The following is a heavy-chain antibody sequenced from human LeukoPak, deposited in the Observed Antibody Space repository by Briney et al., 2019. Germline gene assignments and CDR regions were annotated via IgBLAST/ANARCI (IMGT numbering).Heavy chain of an antibody. CDR1: VYTFTSYD. D-gene: IGHD3-3*01. V-gene: IGHV1-8*03. CDR3: ARHGYDFWSGYSVFDY. CDR2: MNPNSGNT. J-gene: IGHJ4*02. Sequence: ASVKVSCKASVYTFTSYDINWVRQATGQGLEWMGWMNPNSGNTGYAQKFQGRVTITRNTSISTAYMELSSLRSEDTAVYYCARHGYDFWSGYSVFDYWGQGTLVTVSS.